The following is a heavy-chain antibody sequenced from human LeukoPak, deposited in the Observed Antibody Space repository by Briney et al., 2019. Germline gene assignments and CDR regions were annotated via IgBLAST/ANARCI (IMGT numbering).Heavy chain of an antibody. J-gene: IGHJ4*02. Sequence: SETLSLTCAVYGGSFSGYYWSWIRQPPGKGLEWIGEINHSGSTNYSPSLKSRVTISVDTSKNQFSLKLSSVTAADTAVYYCAREYYDFWSGQSLHFDYWGQGTLVTVSS. CDR3: AREYYDFWSGQSLHFDY. CDR2: INHSGST. D-gene: IGHD3-3*01. CDR1: GGSFSGYY. V-gene: IGHV4-34*01.